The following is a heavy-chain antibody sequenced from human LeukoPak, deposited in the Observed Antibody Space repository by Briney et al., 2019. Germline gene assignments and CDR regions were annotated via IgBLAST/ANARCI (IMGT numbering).Heavy chain of an antibody. J-gene: IGHJ4*02. V-gene: IGHV1-18*01. D-gene: IGHD4-11*01. CDR2: ISAYNGNT. CDR3: ANLKTVGYFDY. Sequence: ASVKVSCKASGYTFTSYGISWVRQAPGQGLEWMGWISAYNGNTNYAQKFRGRVTMTTDTSTSTAYMELRSLRSDDTAVYYCANLKTVGYFDYCGQRTLVTVSS. CDR1: GYTFTSYG.